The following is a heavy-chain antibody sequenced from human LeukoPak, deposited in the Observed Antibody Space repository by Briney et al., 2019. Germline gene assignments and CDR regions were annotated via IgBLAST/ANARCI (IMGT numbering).Heavy chain of an antibody. V-gene: IGHV3-48*01. CDR3: ARGLVPAAKDAWFAFDI. CDR1: GFTFSSYS. D-gene: IGHD2-2*01. Sequence: GGSLRLSCAASGFTFSSYSMNWVRQAPGKGLEWVSYISSSSSTISYADSVKGRFTISRDNAKNSLYLQMNSLRAEDTAVYYCARGLVPAAKDAWFAFDIWGQGTMVTVSS. CDR2: ISSSSSTI. J-gene: IGHJ3*02.